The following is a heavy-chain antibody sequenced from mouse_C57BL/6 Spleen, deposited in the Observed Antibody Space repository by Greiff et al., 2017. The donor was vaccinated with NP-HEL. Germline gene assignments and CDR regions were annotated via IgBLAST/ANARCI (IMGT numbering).Heavy chain of an antibody. V-gene: IGHV1-55*01. J-gene: IGHJ4*01. CDR2: IYPGSGST. CDR1: GYTFTSYW. CDR3: ARSEDGSPSYYAMDY. Sequence: VQLQQSGAELVKPGASVKMSCKASGYTFTSYWITWVKQRPGQGLEWIGDIYPGSGSTNYNEKFKSKATLTVDTSSSTAYMQLSSLTSEDSAVYYCARSEDGSPSYYAMDYWGQGTSVTVSS. D-gene: IGHD1-1*01.